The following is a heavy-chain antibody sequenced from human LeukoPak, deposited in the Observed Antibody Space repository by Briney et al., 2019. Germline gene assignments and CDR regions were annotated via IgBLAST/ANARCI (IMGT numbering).Heavy chain of an antibody. CDR1: GYTFTGYY. Sequence: EASVKVSCKASGYTFTGYYMHWVRQAPGQGLEWMGWINPNSGGTNYAQKFQGRVTMTRDTSISTAYMELSRLRSDDTTVYYCARSWYSSGWFLFYWGQGTLVTVSS. CDR2: INPNSGGT. D-gene: IGHD6-19*01. V-gene: IGHV1-2*02. CDR3: ARSWYSSGWFLFY. J-gene: IGHJ4*02.